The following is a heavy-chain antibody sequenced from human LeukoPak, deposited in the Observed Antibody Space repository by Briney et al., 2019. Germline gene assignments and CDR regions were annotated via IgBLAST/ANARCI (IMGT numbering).Heavy chain of an antibody. V-gene: IGHV1-2*02. CDR1: GYRFTDDY. J-gene: IGHJ4*02. Sequence: ASVKVSCKTSGYRFTDDYMHWVRQAPGQGLGWMGWINPDSGFTNYTSKFQGRVIMTRDTSISTAYMEVRRLRYDDTAMYYCAPTSEAYTSNWSVWGQGTLVTVSP. CDR3: APTSEAYTSNWSV. CDR2: INPDSGFT. D-gene: IGHD3-16*01.